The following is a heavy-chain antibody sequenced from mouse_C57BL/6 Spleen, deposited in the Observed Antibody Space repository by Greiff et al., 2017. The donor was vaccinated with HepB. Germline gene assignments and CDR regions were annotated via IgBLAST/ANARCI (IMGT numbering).Heavy chain of an antibody. V-gene: IGHV1-80*01. J-gene: IGHJ3*01. CDR1: GYAFSSYW. CDR2: IYPGDGDT. Sequence: QVQLQQSGAELVKPGASVKISCKASGYAFSSYWINWVKQRPGKGLEWIGQIYPGDGDTNYNGKFKGKATLTADKSSSTAYMQLSSLTSEDSAVYFCASSIYYGNYEAYWGQGTLVTVSA. CDR3: ASSIYYGNYEAY. D-gene: IGHD2-1*01.